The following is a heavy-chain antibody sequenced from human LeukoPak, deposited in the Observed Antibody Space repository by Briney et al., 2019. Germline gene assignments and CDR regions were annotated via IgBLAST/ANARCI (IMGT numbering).Heavy chain of an antibody. CDR3: AKSSYYDASGYYREYYFDY. CDR1: GFSFSNYA. V-gene: IGHV3-23*01. D-gene: IGHD3-22*01. Sequence: GGSLRLSCVPSGFSFSNYAMSWVRQAPGKGLEWVSSISGSGGSTHYADSVKGRFTISRDKTKNTPYLQMNSLRAEDTAVYYCAKSSYYDASGYYREYYFDYWGQGTLVTVSS. J-gene: IGHJ4*02. CDR2: ISGSGGST.